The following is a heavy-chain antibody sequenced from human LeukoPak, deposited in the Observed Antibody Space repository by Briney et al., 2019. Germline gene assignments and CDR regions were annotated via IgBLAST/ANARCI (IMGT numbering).Heavy chain of an antibody. CDR3: ARETPSDSSGWFSNYYYYMDV. D-gene: IGHD6-19*01. Sequence: RPSQTLSLTCTVSGGSISSGSYYWSWIRQPAGKGLEWIGRIYTSGSTNYNPSLKSRVTISVDTSKNQFSLKLSSVTAADTAVYYCARETPSDSSGWFSNYYYYMDVWGKGTTVTISS. V-gene: IGHV4-61*02. J-gene: IGHJ6*03. CDR1: GGSISSGSYY. CDR2: IYTSGST.